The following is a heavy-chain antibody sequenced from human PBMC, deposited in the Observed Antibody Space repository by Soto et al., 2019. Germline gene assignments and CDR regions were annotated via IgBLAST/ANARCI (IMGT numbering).Heavy chain of an antibody. CDR2: IYYSGTT. D-gene: IGHD2-15*01. CDR3: VRETKTYCSGGSCNWFDP. CDR1: GGSSSGDGSY. Sequence: TLCLRWSVAGGSSSGDGSYWAWISQYPGKGLEWIGYIYYSGTTYYNPSLRGRASISVDTSKSQFSLRLDSVNAADTAIYYCVRETKTYCSGGSCNWFDPWGQGILVTGFS. J-gene: IGHJ5*02. V-gene: IGHV4-31*02.